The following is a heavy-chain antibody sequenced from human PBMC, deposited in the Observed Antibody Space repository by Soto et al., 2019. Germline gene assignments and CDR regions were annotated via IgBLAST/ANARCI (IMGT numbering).Heavy chain of an antibody. J-gene: IGHJ4*02. D-gene: IGHD4-17*01. CDR2: IWYDGSNK. CDR3: ARLDYGDYEASVDY. Sequence: LRLSCAASGFTFSSYGMHWVRQAPGKGLEWVAVIWYDGSNKYYADSVKGRFTISRDNSKNTLYLQMNSLRAEDTAVYYCARLDYGDYEASVDYWGRGTLVTVSS. V-gene: IGHV3-33*01. CDR1: GFTFSSYG.